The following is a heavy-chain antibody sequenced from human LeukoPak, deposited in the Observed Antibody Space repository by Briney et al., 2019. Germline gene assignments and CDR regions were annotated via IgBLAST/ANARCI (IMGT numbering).Heavy chain of an antibody. V-gene: IGHV3-30*18. CDR2: ISYDGSNK. D-gene: IGHD6-13*01. CDR3: AKARLGGSSWSVFDY. J-gene: IGHJ4*02. CDR1: GFTSSNYG. Sequence: GGPLRLSCAAPGFTSSNYGMPGVGQAPGKGLDWVALISYDGSNKYYADSVKGRFNISRDNSKNTLYLQMNSLRAEDTAVFYCAKARLGGSSWSVFDYWGQGTLVTVSS.